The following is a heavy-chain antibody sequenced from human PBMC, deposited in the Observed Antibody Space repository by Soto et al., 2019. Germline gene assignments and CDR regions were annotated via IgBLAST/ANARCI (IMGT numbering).Heavy chain of an antibody. CDR2: ISSSGSTI. V-gene: IGHV3-11*01. Sequence: GGSLRLSCAASGFTFSDYYMSWIRQSPGKGLEWVSYISSSGSTIYYADSVKGRFTISRDNAKNSLYLQMNSLRAEDTAVYYCARDQVAVAGDAFDIWGQGTMVTVSS. CDR3: ARDQVAVAGDAFDI. D-gene: IGHD6-19*01. J-gene: IGHJ3*02. CDR1: GFTFSDYY.